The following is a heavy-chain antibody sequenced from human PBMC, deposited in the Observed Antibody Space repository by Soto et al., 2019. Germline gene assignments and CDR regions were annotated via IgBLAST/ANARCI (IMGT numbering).Heavy chain of an antibody. CDR3: ARDCSSKNCYPTPHYYGMDV. Sequence: QLVQSGAEVKKPGASVKVSCKASGYTCMNYALQWVRQAPGQSLEWMGWINAGNGDTIYSQKFQGRVTITRDTSARAAYMELSSLRSEDTAMYFCARDCSSKNCYPTPHYYGMDVWGQGTTVTVSS. V-gene: IGHV1-3*01. CDR2: INAGNGDT. J-gene: IGHJ6*02. CDR1: GYTCMNYA. D-gene: IGHD2-2*01.